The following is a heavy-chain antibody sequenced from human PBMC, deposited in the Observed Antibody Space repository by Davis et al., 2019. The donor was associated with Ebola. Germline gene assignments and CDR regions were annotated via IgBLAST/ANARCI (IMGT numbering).Heavy chain of an antibody. CDR1: GGSIRSGGYY. V-gene: IGHV4-31*03. CDR3: AREREVVPAAISGNFYYYMDV. J-gene: IGHJ6*03. D-gene: IGHD2-2*02. Sequence: PSETLSLTCTVSGGSIRSGGYYWSWIRQYPGQGLEWIGYISSSGSTYSNPSLKSRVTISVDTSKNHFSLRLSSVTAADTAVYYCAREREVVPAAISGNFYYYMDVWGKGTTVTVSS. CDR2: ISSSGST.